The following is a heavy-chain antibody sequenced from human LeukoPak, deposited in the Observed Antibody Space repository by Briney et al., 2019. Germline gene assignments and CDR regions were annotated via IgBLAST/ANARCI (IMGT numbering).Heavy chain of an antibody. J-gene: IGHJ4*02. CDR1: GGTFSSYA. CDR2: IIPIFGTA. CDR3: AGATDDYGDYGLHA. D-gene: IGHD4-17*01. Sequence: GASVKVSCKASGGTFSSYAISWVRQATGQGLEWMGGIIPIFGTANYAQKFQGRVTITADKSTSTAYMELSSLRSEDTAVYYCAGATDDYGDYGLHAWGQGTLVTVSS. V-gene: IGHV1-69*06.